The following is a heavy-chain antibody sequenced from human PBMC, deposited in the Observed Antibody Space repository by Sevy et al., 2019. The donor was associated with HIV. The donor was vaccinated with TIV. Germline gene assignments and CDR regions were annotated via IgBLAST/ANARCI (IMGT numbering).Heavy chain of an antibody. CDR1: GGTFSSYA. CDR2: IIPIFGTA. J-gene: IGHJ6*03. Sequence: ASVKVSCKASGGTFSSYAISWVRQAPGQGLEWMGGIIPIFGTANYAQKFQGRVTITADKSTSTAYMELSSLRSEDTAVCYCAREGVAARPGRRYYYYMDVWGKGTTVTVSS. CDR3: AREGVAARPGRRYYYYMDV. V-gene: IGHV1-69*06. D-gene: IGHD6-6*01.